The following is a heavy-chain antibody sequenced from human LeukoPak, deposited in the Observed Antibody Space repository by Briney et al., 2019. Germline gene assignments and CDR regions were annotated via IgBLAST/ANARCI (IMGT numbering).Heavy chain of an antibody. J-gene: IGHJ5*01. V-gene: IGHV3-23*01. CDR3: AKESTVTPGNVNWFDS. CDR1: GFTFSLYA. D-gene: IGHD4-17*01. CDR2: ISGSGEST. Sequence: PGGSLRVSCAASGFTFSLYAMSWVRQAPGKGLEWISTISGSGESTYYAESAKGRFTISRDNSKNTLYLRMKSLRAEDTAIYYCAKESTVTPGNVNWFDSWGQGTLVTVSS.